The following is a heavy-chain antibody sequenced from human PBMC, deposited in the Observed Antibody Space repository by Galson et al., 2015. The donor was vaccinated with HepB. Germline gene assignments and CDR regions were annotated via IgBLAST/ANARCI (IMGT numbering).Heavy chain of an antibody. D-gene: IGHD2-15*01. J-gene: IGHJ4*02. CDR1: GFNISNYT. CDR2: ITSGSTYL. V-gene: IGHV3-21*04. CDR3: AKTPVRSGHLDY. Sequence: SLRLSCAASGFNISNYTINWVRQAPGKGLQWVSFITSGSTYLYYADSVKGRFTISRDNAKNSVDLQMNSLRAEDTAVYYCAKTPVRSGHLDYWGQETLVTVSS.